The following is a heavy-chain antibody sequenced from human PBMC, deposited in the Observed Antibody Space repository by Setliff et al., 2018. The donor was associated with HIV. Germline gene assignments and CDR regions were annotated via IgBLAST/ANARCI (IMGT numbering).Heavy chain of an antibody. Sequence: PSETLSLTCTVTDDSLSRSDFYWAWIRQPPEKGLEWVASIYDTGDTHYNPSLKSRGTISRDMSKNQFSLKLGSVTAADTAMYYCARLDSSIFGTIKPLHHFDYWGQGLMVTVSS. V-gene: IGHV4-39*07. CDR3: ARLDSSIFGTIKPLHHFDY. J-gene: IGHJ4*01. CDR2: IYDTGDT. D-gene: IGHD3-3*01. CDR1: DDSLSRSDFY.